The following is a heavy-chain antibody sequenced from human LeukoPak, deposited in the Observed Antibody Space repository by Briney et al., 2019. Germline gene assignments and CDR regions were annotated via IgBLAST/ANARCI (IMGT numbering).Heavy chain of an antibody. CDR3: AKDHYSSSMDY. Sequence: GGSLRLSCAASGFTFSSYWMHWVRQAPGKGLVWVSRINSDGSSTSYADSVKGRFTISRDNAKNSLYLQMNSLRAEDTALYYCAKDHYSSSMDYWGQGTLVTVSS. V-gene: IGHV3-74*01. D-gene: IGHD6-6*01. CDR1: GFTFSSYW. J-gene: IGHJ4*02. CDR2: INSDGSST.